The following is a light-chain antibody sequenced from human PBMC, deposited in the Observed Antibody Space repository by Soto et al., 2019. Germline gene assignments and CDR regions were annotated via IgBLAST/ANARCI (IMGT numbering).Light chain of an antibody. CDR3: QQYDNLPVT. Sequence: DIQVTQCPSSLSASVGDRVTITCEASQDISNYLNWYQQKPGKAPKLLIYDASNLETGVPSRFSGSGSGTDFTFTTSSLQPEDIATYYCQQYDNLPVTFGQGTRLEI. V-gene: IGKV1-33*01. CDR1: QDISNY. J-gene: IGKJ5*01. CDR2: DAS.